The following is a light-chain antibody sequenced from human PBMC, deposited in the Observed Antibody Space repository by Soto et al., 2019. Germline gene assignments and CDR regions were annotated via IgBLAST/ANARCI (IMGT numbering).Light chain of an antibody. CDR3: QQYGSSLLT. CDR2: GAS. V-gene: IGKV3-20*01. CDR1: QSVSSSY. J-gene: IGKJ4*01. Sequence: EIVLKQSPGTLSLSPGERATLSCRASQSVSSSYLAWYQQKPGQAPRLPICGASSRATGIPDRFSDSLSGTDFTLTISRLEPEDFAVYYCQQYGSSLLTFGGGTKVEIK.